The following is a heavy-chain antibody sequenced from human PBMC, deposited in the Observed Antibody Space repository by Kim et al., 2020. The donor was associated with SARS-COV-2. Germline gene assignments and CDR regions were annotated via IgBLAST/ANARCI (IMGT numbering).Heavy chain of an antibody. Sequence: SETLSLTCTVSGGSISSYYWSWIRQPPGKGLEWIGYIYYSGSTNYNPSLKSRVTISVDTSKNQFSLKLSSVTAADTAVYYCARGGATVTTYWFDSWGQGT. J-gene: IGHJ5*01. CDR2: IYYSGST. V-gene: IGHV4-59*13. CDR1: GGSISSYY. CDR3: ARGGATVTTYWFDS. D-gene: IGHD4-17*01.